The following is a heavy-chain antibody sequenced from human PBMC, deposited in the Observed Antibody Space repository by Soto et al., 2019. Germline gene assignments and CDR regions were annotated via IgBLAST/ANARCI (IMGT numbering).Heavy chain of an antibody. J-gene: IGHJ4*02. Sequence: SETLSLTCAVYGGSFSGYYWSWIRQPPGKGLEWIGEINHSGSTNYNPSLKSRVTISVDTSKNQFSLKLSSVTAADTAVYYCARGRVDYGDYVIDYWGQGTLVTVSS. D-gene: IGHD4-17*01. CDR2: INHSGST. CDR3: ARGRVDYGDYVIDY. CDR1: GGSFSGYY. V-gene: IGHV4-34*01.